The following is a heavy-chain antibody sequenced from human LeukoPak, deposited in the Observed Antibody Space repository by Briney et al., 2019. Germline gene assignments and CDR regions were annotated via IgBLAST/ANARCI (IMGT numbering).Heavy chain of an antibody. Sequence: ASVKVSCKASGYTFTGYYMHWVRQAPGQGLEWMGWINPNSGGTNSAQEFQGRVTMTRDTSISTAYMELSRLKSDDTAVYYCARGSGGGNYYSNWFDPWGQGTLVTVSS. CDR1: GYTFTGYY. CDR3: ARGSGGGNYYSNWFDP. V-gene: IGHV1-2*02. CDR2: INPNSGGT. J-gene: IGHJ5*02. D-gene: IGHD1-26*01.